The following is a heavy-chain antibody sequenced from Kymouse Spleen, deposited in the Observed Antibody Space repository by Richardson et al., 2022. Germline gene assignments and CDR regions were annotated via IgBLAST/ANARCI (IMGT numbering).Heavy chain of an antibody. CDR3: TTKGWYSGSYLDAFDI. D-gene: IGHD1-26*01. V-gene: IGHV3-15*01. J-gene: IGHJ3*02. CDR1: GFTFSNAW. CDR2: IKSKTDGGTT. Sequence: EVQLVESGGGLVKPGGSLRLSCAASGFTFSNAWMSWVRQAPGKGLEWVGRIKSKTDGGTTDYAAPVKGRFTISRDDSKNTLYLQMNSLKTEDTAVYYCTTKGWYSGSYLDAFDIWGQGTMVTVSS.